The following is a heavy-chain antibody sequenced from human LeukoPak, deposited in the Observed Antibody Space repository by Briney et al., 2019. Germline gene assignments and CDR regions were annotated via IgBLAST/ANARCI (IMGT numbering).Heavy chain of an antibody. CDR2: INHSGST. CDR1: GGSFSDYS. CDR3: ARGTSALSYFDY. Sequence: SETLSLTCAVYGGSFSDYSWTWIRQPPGKGLEWIGEINHSGSTNYNPSLKSRVTISVDTSKKQFSLKLTSVTAADTAVYFCARGTSALSYFDYWGQGALVTVSS. V-gene: IGHV4-34*01. J-gene: IGHJ4*02. D-gene: IGHD2-2*01.